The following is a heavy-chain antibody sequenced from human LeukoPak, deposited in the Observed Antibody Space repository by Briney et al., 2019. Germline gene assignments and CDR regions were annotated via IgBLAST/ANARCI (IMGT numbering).Heavy chain of an antibody. Sequence: SETLSLTCAVYGGSFSGYYWSWIRQPPGKGLEWIGEINHSGSTNYNPSLKSRVTISVDTSKNQFSLKLSSVTAADTAVYYCARGKQDPYDSSGYLCYYYYYYMDVWGKGTTVTVSS. CDR2: INHSGST. CDR1: GGSFSGYY. J-gene: IGHJ6*03. CDR3: ARGKQDPYDSSGYLCYYYYYYMDV. D-gene: IGHD3-22*01. V-gene: IGHV4-34*01.